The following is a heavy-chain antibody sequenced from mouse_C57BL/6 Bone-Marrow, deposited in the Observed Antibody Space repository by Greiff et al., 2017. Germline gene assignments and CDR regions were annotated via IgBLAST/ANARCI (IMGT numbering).Heavy chain of an antibody. CDR1: GYTFTSYT. CDR3: ATNWGFDY. D-gene: IGHD4-1*01. CDR2: INPSSGYT. J-gene: IGHJ2*01. Sequence: QVQLQQSGAELARPGASVKMSCKASGYTFTSYTMHWVKQRPGQGLEWIGYINPSSGYTKYNQKFKDKATLTADKSSSTAYMQLSSLTSDDSAVYYCATNWGFDYWGQGTTLTVSS. V-gene: IGHV1-4*01.